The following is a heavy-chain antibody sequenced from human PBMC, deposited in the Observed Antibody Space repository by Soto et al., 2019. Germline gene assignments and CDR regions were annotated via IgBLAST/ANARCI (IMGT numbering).Heavy chain of an antibody. D-gene: IGHD3-3*01. CDR3: ARHTPVSLGAYYDFWSGYYHPPYGMDD. CDR1: GYSFTSYW. J-gene: IGHJ6*02. V-gene: IGHV5-10-1*01. CDR2: IDPSDSYT. Sequence: GESLKISCKGSGYSFTSYWISWVRQMPGKGLEWMGRIDPSDSYTNYSPSFQGHVTISADKSISTAYLQWSSLKASDTAMYYCARHTPVSLGAYYDFWSGYYHPPYGMDDRGQGTTVTVSS.